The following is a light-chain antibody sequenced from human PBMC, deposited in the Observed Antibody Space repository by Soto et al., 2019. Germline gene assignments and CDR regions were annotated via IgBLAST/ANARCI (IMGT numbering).Light chain of an antibody. Sequence: DIQLTQSPSFLSASVGDRVTITCRASQDITSYLAWYQQKPGKAPKLLIYDASTLQSGVPSRFSGSESGTGFTLTISSLQPEDFGTYYCQHLGSFPPWLTFGGGTKVEIK. CDR1: QDITSY. J-gene: IGKJ4*01. V-gene: IGKV1-9*01. CDR2: DAS. CDR3: QHLGSFPPWLT.